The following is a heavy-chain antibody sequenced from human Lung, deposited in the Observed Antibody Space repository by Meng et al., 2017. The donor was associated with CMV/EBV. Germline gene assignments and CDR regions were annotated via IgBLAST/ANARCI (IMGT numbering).Heavy chain of an antibody. J-gene: IGHJ5*02. V-gene: IGHV7-4-1*02. CDR1: GYTFSTYT. D-gene: IGHD2/OR15-2a*01. Sequence: QVRLVHTGSEMKQPRASVKVSCKASGYTFSTYTINRVRPAHGRGLEWMGWISTNTGTPTYTQGFTGRFVFSLDTSVSTAYLQISSLKAEDTAVYYCARGGNFDPWGQGTLVTVSS. CDR2: ISTNTGTP. CDR3: ARGGNFDP.